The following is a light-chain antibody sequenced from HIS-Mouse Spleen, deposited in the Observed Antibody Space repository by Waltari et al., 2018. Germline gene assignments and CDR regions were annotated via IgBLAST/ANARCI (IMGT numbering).Light chain of an antibody. CDR1: SSDVGGYNY. CDR2: EVS. V-gene: IGLV2-14*01. J-gene: IGLJ2*01. CDR3: SSYTSSSTLDVV. Sequence: QSALTQPASVSGSPGQSITISCTGTSSDVGGYNYVSWYQQHPGKAPKLMIYEVSNRPSGVSKRCSGSKSGNTASLTISGLQAEDEADYYCSSYTSSSTLDVVFGGGTKLTVL.